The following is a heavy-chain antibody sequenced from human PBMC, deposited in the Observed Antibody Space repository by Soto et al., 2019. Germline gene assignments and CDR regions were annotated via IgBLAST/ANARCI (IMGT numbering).Heavy chain of an antibody. CDR3: VSVLYSSSRDYFDY. V-gene: IGHV1-18*01. CDR1: GYTFTSYG. J-gene: IGHJ4*02. D-gene: IGHD6-6*01. CDR2: ISAYNGNT. Sequence: ASVKVSCKASGYTFTSYGISWVRQAPGQGLEWMGWISAYNGNTNYAQKLQGRVTMTTDTSTSTAYMELRSLRSDDTAVYYCVSVLYSSSRDYFDYWGQRTLVTVSS.